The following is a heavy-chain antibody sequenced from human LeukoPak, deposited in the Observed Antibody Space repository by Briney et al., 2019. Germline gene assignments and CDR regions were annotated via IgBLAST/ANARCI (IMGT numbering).Heavy chain of an antibody. J-gene: IGHJ4*02. D-gene: IGHD3-22*01. CDR2: IYYIGST. CDR1: GGSVSSHY. CDR3: ARQFSTGSRYYFDY. V-gene: IGHV4-59*08. Sequence: SETLSLTCTVSGGSVSSHYWSWIRQPPGKGLEWIEYIYYIGSTNYNPSLKSRVTMSVDTSKNQFSLNLTSVTAADTAVYYCARQFSTGSRYYFDYWGPGTLVTVSS.